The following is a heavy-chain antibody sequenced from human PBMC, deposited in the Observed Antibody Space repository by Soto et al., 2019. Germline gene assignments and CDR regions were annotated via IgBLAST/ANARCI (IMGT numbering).Heavy chain of an antibody. CDR1: VADLNIGNYY. CDR2: IYVTGAV. V-gene: IGHV4-31*03. D-gene: IGHD2-21*01. Sequence: PSETLNLICSLSVADLNIGNYYRSWIRQVPGKGLEWIGHIYVTGAVDYNPSLRDRITISQDTSERQFSLNLRLVTAADTAVYYCARLRIATNNYKWFDPWGQGTMVTGSS. J-gene: IGHJ5*02. CDR3: ARLRIATNNYKWFDP.